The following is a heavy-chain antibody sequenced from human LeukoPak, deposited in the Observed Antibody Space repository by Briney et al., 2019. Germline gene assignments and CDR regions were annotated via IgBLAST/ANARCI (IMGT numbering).Heavy chain of an antibody. CDR2: FYHGGST. D-gene: IGHD2/OR15-2a*01. Sequence: SETLSLTCTVSGYSISTGYYWDWIRQPPGKGLEWIGTFYHGGSTYYNPSLKSRVTISVDTSKNQFSLKLSSVTDEDTAVYYCATQILLCHYYWGQGTLVTVSS. CDR1: GYSISTGYY. V-gene: IGHV4-38-2*02. J-gene: IGHJ4*02. CDR3: ATQILLCHYY.